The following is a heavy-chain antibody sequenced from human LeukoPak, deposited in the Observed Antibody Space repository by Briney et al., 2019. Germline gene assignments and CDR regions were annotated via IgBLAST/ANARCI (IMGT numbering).Heavy chain of an antibody. CDR1: GYTFTGYY. CDR3: ARGYYYGSGSYNYYYYMDV. CDR2: INPNSGGT. D-gene: IGHD3-10*01. V-gene: IGHV1-2*02. J-gene: IGHJ6*03. Sequence: ASVKVSCKASGYTFTGYYMHWVRQAPGQGFEWMGWINPNSGGTNYAQKFQGRVTMTRDTSISTAYMELSRLRSDDTAVYYCARGYYYGSGSYNYYYYMDVWGKGTTVTVSS.